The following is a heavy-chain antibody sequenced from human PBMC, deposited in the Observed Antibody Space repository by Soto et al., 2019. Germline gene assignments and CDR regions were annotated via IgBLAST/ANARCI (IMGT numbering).Heavy chain of an antibody. CDR2: MNPNSGNT. J-gene: IGHJ6*02. CDR3: ARDGVDTATGYYYGMDV. Sequence: ASVKVSCKASGYTFTSYDINWVRQATGQGLEWMGWMNPNSGNTNYAQKLQGRVTMTTDTSTSTAYMELRSLRSDDTAVYYCARDGVDTATGYYYGMDVWGQGTTVTV. D-gene: IGHD5-18*01. CDR1: GYTFTSYD. V-gene: IGHV1-18*01.